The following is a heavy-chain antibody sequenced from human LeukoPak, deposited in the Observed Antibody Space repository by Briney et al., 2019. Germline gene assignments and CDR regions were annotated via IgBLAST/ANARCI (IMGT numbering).Heavy chain of an antibody. CDR1: GFTFSSYT. Sequence: GGSLRLSCAASGFTFSSYTMSWVRQAPGKGLEWVSAISVGGDNTYYADSVKGRFTISRDNSKNALYLQMNSLRADDTAVYLCARDDYGGNSVLGVYYALDVWGRGTTVTVSS. CDR2: ISVGGDNT. CDR3: ARDDYGGNSVLGVYYALDV. D-gene: IGHD4-23*01. V-gene: IGHV3-23*01. J-gene: IGHJ6*02.